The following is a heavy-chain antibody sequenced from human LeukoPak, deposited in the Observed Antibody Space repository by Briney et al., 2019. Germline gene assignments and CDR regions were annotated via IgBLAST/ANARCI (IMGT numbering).Heavy chain of an antibody. D-gene: IGHD3-3*01. Sequence: GGSLRLSCAASGFTFSSYGMHWVRQAPGKGLEWVSSISSSSSYIYYADSVKGRFTISRDNAKNSLYLQMNSLRAEDTAVYYCARDLTTYYDFWSGYTKSAFDYWGQGTLVTVSS. J-gene: IGHJ4*02. CDR2: ISSSSSYI. CDR1: GFTFSSYG. CDR3: ARDLTTYYDFWSGYTKSAFDY. V-gene: IGHV3-21*01.